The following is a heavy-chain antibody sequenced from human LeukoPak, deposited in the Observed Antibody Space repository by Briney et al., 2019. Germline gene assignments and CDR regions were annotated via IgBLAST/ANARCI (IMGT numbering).Heavy chain of an antibody. Sequence: ASETLSLTCTVSGGSISSASYYWGWIRQPPGKGLEWIGTIYYSGSTYYNPSLKSRVTISVDTSKNQFSLKLSSVTAADTAVYYCARGTSSSWYREFDYWGQGTLVTVSS. J-gene: IGHJ4*02. CDR2: IYYSGST. D-gene: IGHD6-13*01. CDR3: ARGTSSSWYREFDY. CDR1: GGSISSASYY. V-gene: IGHV4-39*07.